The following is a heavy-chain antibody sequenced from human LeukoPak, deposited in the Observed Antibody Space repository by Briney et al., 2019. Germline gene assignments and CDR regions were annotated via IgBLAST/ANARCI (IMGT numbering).Heavy chain of an antibody. Sequence: SSETLSLTCAVSGYSISSGYYWGWIRQPPGKGLEWIGSIYHSGSTYYNPSLKSRVTISVDTSKNQFSLKLSSVTAAVTAVYYCARRPGPHPHYFDYWGQGTLVTVSS. D-gene: IGHD3-10*01. CDR2: IYHSGST. V-gene: IGHV4-38-2*01. CDR3: ARRPGPHPHYFDY. CDR1: GYSISSGYY. J-gene: IGHJ4*02.